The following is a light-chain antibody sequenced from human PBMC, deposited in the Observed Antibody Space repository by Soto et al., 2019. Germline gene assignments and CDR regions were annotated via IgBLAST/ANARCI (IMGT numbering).Light chain of an antibody. J-gene: IGLJ2*01. Sequence: QSALTQPASVSGSPGQAITISCTGTSNDVGGYNHVSWYQQHPGKAPKLMSYEVSNRPSGVSNRLSGSKSGNTASLTISGLQAEDEADYYCNSFTSGNTRLFGGGTKLTVL. CDR3: NSFTSGNTRL. CDR1: SNDVGGYNH. V-gene: IGLV2-14*01. CDR2: EVS.